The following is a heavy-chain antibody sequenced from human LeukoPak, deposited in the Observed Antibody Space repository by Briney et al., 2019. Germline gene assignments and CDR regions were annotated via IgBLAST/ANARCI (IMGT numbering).Heavy chain of an antibody. Sequence: PGGSLRLSCAASGFTFSSHGMHWVRQAPGKGLEWVAVISYDGSNKYYADSVKGRFTISRENSKNTLYLQMNSLRAEDTAVYYCAKDLYHAGSGYTSPFDYWGQGTLVTVSS. CDR1: GFTFSSHG. CDR2: ISYDGSNK. CDR3: AKDLYHAGSGYTSPFDY. V-gene: IGHV3-30*18. J-gene: IGHJ4*02. D-gene: IGHD3-22*01.